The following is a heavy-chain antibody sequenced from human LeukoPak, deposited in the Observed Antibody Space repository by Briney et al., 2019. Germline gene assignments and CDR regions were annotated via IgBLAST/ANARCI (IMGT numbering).Heavy chain of an antibody. V-gene: IGHV1-69*01. J-gene: IGHJ6*02. Sequence: SVKVSCKASGGSFSTYAISWVRQAPGQGLEWMGGIIPFFGTPSYAQKSHGRVTITADESTNTAYMEVSSLRSEDTALYYCARYKVPPHQDSSMVPGVYYYYGMDVWGLGTTVTVSS. CDR2: IIPFFGTP. D-gene: IGHD3-10*01. CDR3: ARYKVPPHQDSSMVPGVYYYYGMDV. CDR1: GGSFSTYA.